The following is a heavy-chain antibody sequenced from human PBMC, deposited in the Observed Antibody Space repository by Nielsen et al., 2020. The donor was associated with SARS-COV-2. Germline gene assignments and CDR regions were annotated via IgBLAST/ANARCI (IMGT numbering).Heavy chain of an antibody. Sequence: SETLSLTCAVYGGSFSGYYWSWIRQPPGKGLEWIGEINHSGSTYYNPSLKSRVTISVDTSKNQFSLKLSSVTAADTAVYYCARAPYERSGYYNVWGQGTTVTVSS. V-gene: IGHV4-34*01. D-gene: IGHD3-3*01. CDR3: ARAPYERSGYYNV. CDR2: INHSGST. J-gene: IGHJ6*02. CDR1: GGSFSGYY.